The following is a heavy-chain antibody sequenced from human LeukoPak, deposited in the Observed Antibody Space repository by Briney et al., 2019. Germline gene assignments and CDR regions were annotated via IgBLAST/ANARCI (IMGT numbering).Heavy chain of an antibody. J-gene: IGHJ4*02. CDR3: ASEVVGAIYYFDY. CDR1: GDSISSYY. CDR2: IYYSGST. V-gene: IGHV4-59*12. D-gene: IGHD1-26*01. Sequence: SETLSLTCTVSGDSISSYYWSWIRQHPGKGLEWIGYIYYSGSTNYNPSLKSRVTISVDTSKNQFSLKLSSVTAADTAVYYCASEVVGAIYYFDYWGQGTLVTVSS.